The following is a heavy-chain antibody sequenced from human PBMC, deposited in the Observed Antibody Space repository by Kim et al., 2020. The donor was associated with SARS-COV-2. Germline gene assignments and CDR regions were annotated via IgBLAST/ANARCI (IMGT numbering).Heavy chain of an antibody. CDR3: AKDRPGTAIDYFDS. Sequence: GGSLRLSCAASGFTFSYAMSWVRQAPGKGLEWVSAISGSGDSTYYAESVKGRFTISRDNSKNTLYLQMNSLRAEDTAVYYCAKDRPGTAIDYFDSWGQGTLVTVSS. J-gene: IGHJ4*02. CDR1: GFTFSYA. D-gene: IGHD2-21*02. CDR2: ISGSGDST. V-gene: IGHV3-23*01.